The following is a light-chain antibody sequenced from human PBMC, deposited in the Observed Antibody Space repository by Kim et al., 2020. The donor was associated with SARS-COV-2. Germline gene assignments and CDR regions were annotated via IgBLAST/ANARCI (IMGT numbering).Light chain of an antibody. CDR2: GKN. J-gene: IGLJ2*01. V-gene: IGLV3-19*01. CDR3: NSRDSNANVV. CDR1: SLRSYY. Sequence: SSELTQDSAVSVALGQTVRITCQGDSLRSYYATWYQQKPGQAPILVIYGKNNRPSGIPDRFSGSSSGNTASLTITGTQAGDEADYYCNSRDSNANVVFGG.